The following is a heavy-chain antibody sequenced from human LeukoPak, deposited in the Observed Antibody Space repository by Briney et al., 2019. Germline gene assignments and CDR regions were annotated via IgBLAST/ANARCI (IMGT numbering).Heavy chain of an antibody. Sequence: GGSLRLSCAASGFTFDDYAMHWVRQAPGKGLEWVSGISWNSGSIGYADSVKGRFTISRDNAKNSLYLQMNSLRAEDTALYYCAKEINDSSNWFDYWGQGTLVTVSS. D-gene: IGHD6-13*01. V-gene: IGHV3-9*01. CDR2: ISWNSGSI. J-gene: IGHJ4*02. CDR3: AKEINDSSNWFDY. CDR1: GFTFDDYA.